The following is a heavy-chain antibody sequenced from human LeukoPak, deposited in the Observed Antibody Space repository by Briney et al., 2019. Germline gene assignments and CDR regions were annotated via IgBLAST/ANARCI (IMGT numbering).Heavy chain of an antibody. CDR1: GYSINSGYY. Sequence: SETLSLTCTVSGYSINSGYYWGWIRQPPGKGLEWIGYIYYSGSTNYNPSLKSRVTISVDTSKNQFSLKLSSVTAADTAVYYCARAPRDGYTIGFDYWGQGTLVTVSS. CDR2: IYYSGST. J-gene: IGHJ4*02. CDR3: ARAPRDGYTIGFDY. D-gene: IGHD5-24*01. V-gene: IGHV4-61*01.